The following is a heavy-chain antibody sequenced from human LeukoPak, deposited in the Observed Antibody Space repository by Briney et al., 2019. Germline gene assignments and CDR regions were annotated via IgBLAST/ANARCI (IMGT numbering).Heavy chain of an antibody. D-gene: IGHD3-10*01. CDR3: ARAPGSKLGFGAFNI. Sequence: GGSLRLSCAASGFTFSSYSMNWVRQAPGKGLEWVSYISSSGSTIYYADSVKGRFTISRDNAKNSLYLQMNSLRAEDTAVYYCARAPGSKLGFGAFNIWGQGTMVTVFS. CDR1: GFTFSSYS. J-gene: IGHJ3*02. CDR2: ISSSGSTI. V-gene: IGHV3-48*04.